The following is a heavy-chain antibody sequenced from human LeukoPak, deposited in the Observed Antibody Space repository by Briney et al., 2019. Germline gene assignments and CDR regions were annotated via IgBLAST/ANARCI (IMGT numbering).Heavy chain of an antibody. Sequence: PGGSLRLSCAASRFTFPNYAMSWVRQAPGKGLQWVSYISGYGTSTFYADSVKGRFTISRDNSKNTLYLQMNSLRAEDTALYYCAKDLTDDPYSSSWYGPDSWGQGTLVTVSS. D-gene: IGHD6-13*01. V-gene: IGHV3-23*01. CDR1: RFTFPNYA. J-gene: IGHJ4*02. CDR3: AKDLTDDPYSSSWYGPDS. CDR2: ISGYGTST.